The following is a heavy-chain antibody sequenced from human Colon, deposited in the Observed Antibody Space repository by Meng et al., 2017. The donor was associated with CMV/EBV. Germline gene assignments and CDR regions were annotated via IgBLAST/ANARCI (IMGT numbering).Heavy chain of an antibody. CDR2: INPSGGST. J-gene: IGHJ5*02. CDR3: ARDPQPSCSSTSCYSTWFDP. Sequence: ASVKVSCKASGYTFTSHYIHWVRQAPGQGLEWMGIINPSGGSTSYTQKFQGRVTMTSDTSTGTVSMELSSLRSEDTAVYYCARDPQPSCSSTSCYSTWFDPWGQGTLVTSPQ. D-gene: IGHD2-2*02. V-gene: IGHV1-46*01. CDR1: GYTFTSHY.